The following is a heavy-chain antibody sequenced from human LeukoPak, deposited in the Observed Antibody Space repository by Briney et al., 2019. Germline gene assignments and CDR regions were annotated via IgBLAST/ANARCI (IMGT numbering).Heavy chain of an antibody. CDR3: ARKWNGEWLDH. V-gene: IGHV4-59*01. J-gene: IGHJ4*02. D-gene: IGHD3-10*01. CDR1: GGSISSYY. CDR2: IYYSGST. Sequence: SETLSLTCTVSGGSISSYYWSWIRQPPGKGLEWIGYIYYSGSTNYNPSLKSRVTISVHTSKNQFSLKLSSVTAADTAVYYCARKWNGEWLDHWGQGTLVTVSS.